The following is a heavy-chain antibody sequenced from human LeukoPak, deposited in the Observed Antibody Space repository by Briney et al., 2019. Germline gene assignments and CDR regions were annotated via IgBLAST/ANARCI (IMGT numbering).Heavy chain of an antibody. CDR3: AKDLPRLRLGELSN. Sequence: GGSLRLSCAASEFTFSNSPMSWVRQAPGKGLEWVSAISGSGGSTYYADSVKGRFTISRDNSKNTLYVQMNSLRAEDTAVYYCAKDLPRLRLGELSNWGQGTLVTVSS. V-gene: IGHV3-23*01. J-gene: IGHJ4*02. CDR2: ISGSGGST. CDR1: EFTFSNSP. D-gene: IGHD3-16*02.